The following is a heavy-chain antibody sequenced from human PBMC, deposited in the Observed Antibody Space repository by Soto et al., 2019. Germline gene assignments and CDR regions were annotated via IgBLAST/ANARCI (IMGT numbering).Heavy chain of an antibody. CDR3: ARERDYARKKLYYFDY. CDR1: GDSVSSNSAA. J-gene: IGHJ4*02. D-gene: IGHD3-22*01. Sequence: SQTLSLTCAISGDSVSSNSAAGNWIRQSPSRGLEWLGRTYYRSKWYNDYAVSVKSRITINPDTSKNQFSLQLNSVTPEDTAVYYCARERDYARKKLYYFDYWGQGTLVTVSS. CDR2: TYYRSKWYN. V-gene: IGHV6-1*01.